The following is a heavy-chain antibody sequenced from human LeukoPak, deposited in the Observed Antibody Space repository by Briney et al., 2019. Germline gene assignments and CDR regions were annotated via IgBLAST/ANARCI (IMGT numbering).Heavy chain of an antibody. CDR1: GDSISSGGYY. CDR3: ARGDGYNYSDY. Sequence: PSETLSLTCTVSGDSISSGGYYWSWIRQHPGKGLEWIGYIYYSGSTYYHPSLKSRVTISVDTSKNQFSLKLSSVTAADTAVYYCARGDGYNYSDYWGQGTLVTVSS. J-gene: IGHJ4*02. CDR2: IYYSGST. V-gene: IGHV4-31*03. D-gene: IGHD5-24*01.